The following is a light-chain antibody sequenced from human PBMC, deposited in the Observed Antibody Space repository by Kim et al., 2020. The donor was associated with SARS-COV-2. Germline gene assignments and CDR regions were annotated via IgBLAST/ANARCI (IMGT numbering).Light chain of an antibody. J-gene: IGLJ3*02. CDR1: SGSIASTK. CDR3: QSFDSNIQV. V-gene: IGLV6-57*01. Sequence: GKTVTIPCTRSSGSIASTKVQWYQQRPGTSPTAVIFENNQRPSGVPDRFSGSIDGSSNSASLTISGLKTEDEADYYCQSFDSNIQVFGGGTKLTVL. CDR2: ENN.